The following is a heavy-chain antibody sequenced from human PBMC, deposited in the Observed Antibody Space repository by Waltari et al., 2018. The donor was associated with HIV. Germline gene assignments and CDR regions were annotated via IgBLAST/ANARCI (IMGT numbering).Heavy chain of an antibody. CDR3: AKSGIAAAGGFFDY. J-gene: IGHJ4*02. CDR1: GFTFDDYA. CDR2: ISWNSGSI. D-gene: IGHD6-13*01. V-gene: IGHV3-9*01. Sequence: EVQLVESGGGLVQPGRSLRLSCAASGFTFDDYAMHWVRQAPGKGLEWVSGISWNSGSIGYADSVKGRFTISRDNAKNSLYLQMNSLRAEDTALYYCAKSGIAAAGGFFDYWGQGTLVTVSS.